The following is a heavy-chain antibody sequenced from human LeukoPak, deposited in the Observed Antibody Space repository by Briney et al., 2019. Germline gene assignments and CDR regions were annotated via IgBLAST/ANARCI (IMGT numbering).Heavy chain of an antibody. V-gene: IGHV1-18*01. CDR1: GYTFTSYG. D-gene: IGHD4-17*01. Sequence: ASVKVSCKASGYTFTSYGISWVRQAPGQGLEWMGWISAYNGNTNYAQKLQGRVTMTTDTSTSTAYMELRSLRSDDTAVYYCARDLQSDYGDYSTSGIDYWGQGTLVTVSS. CDR3: ARDLQSDYGDYSTSGIDY. CDR2: ISAYNGNT. J-gene: IGHJ4*02.